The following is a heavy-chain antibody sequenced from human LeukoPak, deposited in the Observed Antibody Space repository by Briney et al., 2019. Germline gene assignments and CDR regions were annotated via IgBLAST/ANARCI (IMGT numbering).Heavy chain of an antibody. J-gene: IGHJ4*02. D-gene: IGHD2-21*01. Sequence: SAHNGNTTYAHQLQGRVTMTADPSTNTAYMELRSLRSADTAVYYCARVVCGGDCYSGFDYWGQGTLVTVSS. V-gene: IGHV1-18*01. CDR3: ARVVCGGDCYSGFDY. CDR2: SAHNGNT.